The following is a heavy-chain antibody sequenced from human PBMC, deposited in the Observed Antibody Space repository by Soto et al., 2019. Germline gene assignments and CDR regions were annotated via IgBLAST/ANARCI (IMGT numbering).Heavy chain of an antibody. J-gene: IGHJ5*02. CDR3: AKVVRAIAVALNWFDP. D-gene: IGHD6-19*01. Sequence: PGGSLRLSCAASGFTFCSYAMSWVRQAPGKGLEWVSAISGSGGSTYYADSVKGRFTISRDNSKNTLYLQMNSLRAEDTAVYYCAKVVRAIAVALNWFDPWGQGTLVTVSS. CDR2: ISGSGGST. V-gene: IGHV3-23*01. CDR1: GFTFCSYA.